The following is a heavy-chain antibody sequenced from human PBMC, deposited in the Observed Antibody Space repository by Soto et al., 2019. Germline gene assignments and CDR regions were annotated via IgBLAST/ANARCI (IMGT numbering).Heavy chain of an antibody. CDR2: SGPT. CDR3: ATYGGDTGRFDY. Sequence: KSSETLSLTCTVSGGSMSTTNYLWDWIRQPPGKGPEWIGSGPTNYNPSLRGRATISLDTPKNQFSLKLTSVTAADTAVYYCATYGGDTGRFDYWGQGILVTVSS. D-gene: IGHD4-17*01. J-gene: IGHJ4*02. V-gene: IGHV4-39*01. CDR1: GGSMSTTNYL.